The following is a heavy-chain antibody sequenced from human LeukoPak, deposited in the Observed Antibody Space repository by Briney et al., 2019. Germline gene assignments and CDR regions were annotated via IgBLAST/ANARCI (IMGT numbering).Heavy chain of an antibody. J-gene: IGHJ6*03. CDR2: ISYDGSNK. CDR1: GFTFSSYG. V-gene: IGHV3-30*18. CDR3: AKEEILAGYYFYYYYMDV. D-gene: IGHD3-9*01. Sequence: GGTLRLSCAASGFTFSSYGMHWVRQAPGKGLEWVAVISYDGSNKYYADSVKGRFTISRDNSKNTLYLQMNSLRAEDTAVYYCAKEEILAGYYFYYYYMDVWGKGTTVTVSS.